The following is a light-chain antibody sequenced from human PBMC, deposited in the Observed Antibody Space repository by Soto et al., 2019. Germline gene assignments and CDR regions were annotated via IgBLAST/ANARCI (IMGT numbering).Light chain of an antibody. CDR1: QGISSR. CDR3: QQYFSYPLT. J-gene: IGKJ4*01. Sequence: AIRMTQSPSSFSASTGDRVTITCRASQGISSRLAWYQVKPGKAPRLLIYTASYLESGVPSRFSGSGSGTDFTLTISSLQSEDFAVYYCQQYFSYPLTFGGGTKVEI. V-gene: IGKV1-8*01. CDR2: TAS.